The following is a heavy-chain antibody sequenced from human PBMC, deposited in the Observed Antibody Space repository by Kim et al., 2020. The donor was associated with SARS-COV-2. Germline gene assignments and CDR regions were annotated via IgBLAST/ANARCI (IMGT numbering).Heavy chain of an antibody. CDR3: ASGPLRGYYLYY. Sequence: SETLSLTCTVYGESFIDHYWAWIRQPPGKGLEWIGRINHRGSTDYNPSLKSRVTMSIDTFRNQFSLKLYSVTAADTAVYYCASGPLRGYYLYYWGPGPL. CDR1: GESFIDHY. J-gene: IGHJ4*02. CDR2: INHRGST. D-gene: IGHD3-22*01. V-gene: IGHV4-34*01.